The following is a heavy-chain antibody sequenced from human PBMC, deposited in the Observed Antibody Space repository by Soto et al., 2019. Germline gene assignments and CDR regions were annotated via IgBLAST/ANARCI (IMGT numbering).Heavy chain of an antibody. J-gene: IGHJ6*02. CDR3: AGDPPAARHGMDV. CDR2: IYSGGST. Sequence: EVQLVETGGGLIQPGGSLRLSCAASGFTVSSNYMSWVRQAPGKGLEWVSVIYSGGSTYYADSVRGLFTISRDNSKNTLYLQMKCLTVEDPAVYYCAGDPPAARHGMDVCGQGTTVTVYS. CDR1: GFTVSSNY. D-gene: IGHD6-13*01. V-gene: IGHV3-53*02.